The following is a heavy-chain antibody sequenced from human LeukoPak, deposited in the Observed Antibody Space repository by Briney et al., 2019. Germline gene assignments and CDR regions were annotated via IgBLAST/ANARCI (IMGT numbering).Heavy chain of an antibody. J-gene: IGHJ5*02. CDR3: ARGSITIFGVVIRTVFDP. CDR1: GYTFTSYG. Sequence: ASVKVSCKASGYTFTSYGISWVRQAPGQGLEWMGWINPNSGGTNYAQKFQGRVTMTRDTSISTAYMELSRLRSDDTAVYYCARGSITIFGVVIRTVFDPWGQGTLVTVSS. CDR2: INPNSGGT. D-gene: IGHD3-3*01. V-gene: IGHV1-2*02.